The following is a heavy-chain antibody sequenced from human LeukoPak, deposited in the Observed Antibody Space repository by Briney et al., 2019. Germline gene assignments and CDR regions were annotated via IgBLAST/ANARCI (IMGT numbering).Heavy chain of an antibody. CDR3: AKGSGNFDY. V-gene: IGHV3-43*02. CDR2: IIWDGGST. D-gene: IGHD3-10*01. J-gene: IGHJ4*02. Sequence: GGSLRLSCAASGFTFDDFAMHCVGQAPGKGLEWVSLIIWDGGSTYYEDSVKGRFTISRGNSKNSLYLQMNSLRTEDTALYYCAKGSGNFDYWGQGTLVTVSS. CDR1: GFTFDDFA.